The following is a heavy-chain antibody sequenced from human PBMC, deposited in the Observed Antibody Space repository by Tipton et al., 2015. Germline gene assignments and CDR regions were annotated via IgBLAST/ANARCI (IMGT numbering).Heavy chain of an antibody. CDR1: GFSFTNYA. V-gene: IGHV3-74*01. Sequence: SLRLSCAASGFSFTNYAMSWVRQAPGKGLVWVSRIKMDGSDTRYADSVKGRFTISRDNAKNTLYLQMNSLRAEDTAVYYCVRDGHAYNFDYWGQGTLVTVSS. CDR3: VRDGHAYNFDY. CDR2: IKMDGSDT. J-gene: IGHJ4*02. D-gene: IGHD5-24*01.